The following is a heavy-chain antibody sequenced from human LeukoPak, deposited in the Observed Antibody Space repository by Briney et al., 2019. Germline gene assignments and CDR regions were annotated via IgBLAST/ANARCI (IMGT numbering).Heavy chain of an antibody. Sequence: PGGSLRLSCAASGFTFSNYAMHWVRQAPGKGLEWVTLISYYGYNKYYADSVKGRFTISRDNSKNTLYMQMNSLRADDTAVYYCAKAGSSGSFDSWGQGTLVTVSA. D-gene: IGHD6-19*01. CDR2: ISYYGYNK. V-gene: IGHV3-30*18. CDR1: GFTFSNYA. J-gene: IGHJ4*02. CDR3: AKAGSSGSFDS.